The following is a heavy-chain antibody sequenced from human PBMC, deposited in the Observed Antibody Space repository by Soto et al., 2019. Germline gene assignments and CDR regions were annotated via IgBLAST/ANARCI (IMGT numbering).Heavy chain of an antibody. CDR2: IKTKVESYAT. Sequence: PGGSLRLSCAASGFTLSGFDLHWVRQASGEGLEWIGRIKTKVESYATEYAASVKGRFSISRDDSRNTAYLEMNSLETEDTAIYYCTRRHCSGGGCYSDFDFWGQGSLVTVSS. CDR3: TRRHCSGGGCYSDFDF. J-gene: IGHJ4*02. D-gene: IGHD2-15*01. CDR1: GFTLSGFD. V-gene: IGHV3-73*01.